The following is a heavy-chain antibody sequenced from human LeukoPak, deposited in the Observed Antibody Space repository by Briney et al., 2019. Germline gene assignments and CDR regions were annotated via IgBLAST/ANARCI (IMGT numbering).Heavy chain of an antibody. J-gene: IGHJ5*02. Sequence: ASVKVSCKASGYTFTSYGISWVRQAPGQGLEWMGWISAYNGNTNYAQKLQGRVTMTTDTSTSTAYMELRSLRSDDTAVYYCANDTAYDILTGPFDPWGQGTLVTVSS. V-gene: IGHV1-18*01. D-gene: IGHD3-9*01. CDR3: ANDTAYDILTGPFDP. CDR2: ISAYNGNT. CDR1: GYTFTSYG.